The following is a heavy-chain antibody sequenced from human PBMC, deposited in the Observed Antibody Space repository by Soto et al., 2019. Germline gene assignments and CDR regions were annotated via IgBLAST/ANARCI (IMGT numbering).Heavy chain of an antibody. J-gene: IGHJ4*02. CDR1: GGSISSSTYY. CDR2: IYYSGST. V-gene: IGHV4-39*01. D-gene: IGHD3-16*01. CDR3: AIFTLMITFWRVYFDF. Sequence: SATLSLTCTVSGGSISSSTYYWGWIRQPPGKGLARIGSIYYSGSTYYNPSLKSQVTISVDTSKNQFSLKLSSVTSADTAVYYCAIFTLMITFWRVYFDFRGQGSLVTLSA.